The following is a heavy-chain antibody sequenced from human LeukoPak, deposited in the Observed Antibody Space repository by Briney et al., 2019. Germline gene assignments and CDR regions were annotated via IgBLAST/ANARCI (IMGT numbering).Heavy chain of an antibody. CDR1: GGSISNSNYY. V-gene: IGHV4-39*01. Sequence: SETLSLTCTVSGGSISNSNYYWGWIRQPPEKGLEWIGSIYYSGSTFYRASLKSRVTISVDTSKNQFSLKLSSMTAADTAVYYCAGYGAFDIWGQGTMVTVSS. CDR2: IYYSGST. CDR3: AGYGAFDI. D-gene: IGHD5-18*01. J-gene: IGHJ3*02.